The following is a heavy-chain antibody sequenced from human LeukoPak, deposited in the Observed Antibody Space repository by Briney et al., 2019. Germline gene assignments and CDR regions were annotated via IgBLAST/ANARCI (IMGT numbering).Heavy chain of an antibody. CDR2: ISAYNGNT. D-gene: IGHD6-13*01. CDR1: GYTFTSYG. Sequence: ASVEVSCKASGYTFTSYGNSWVRQAPGQGLEWMGWISAYNGNTNYAQKLQGRVTMTTDTSTSTAYMELRSLRSDDTAIYYCARVGPPHIAAAATWYHYYYMDVWGKGTTVTISS. CDR3: ARVGPPHIAAAATWYHYYYMDV. V-gene: IGHV1-18*01. J-gene: IGHJ6*03.